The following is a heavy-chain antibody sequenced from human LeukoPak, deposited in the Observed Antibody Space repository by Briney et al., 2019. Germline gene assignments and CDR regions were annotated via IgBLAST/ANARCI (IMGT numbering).Heavy chain of an antibody. D-gene: IGHD6-19*01. CDR2: IYYTGST. CDR1: GGSISSTSYY. CDR3: ARQAESRIAVAATGLYYFDY. J-gene: IGHJ4*02. V-gene: IGHV4-39*01. Sequence: PSETLSPTCTVSGGSISSTSYYWGWIRQPPGKGLEWIGTIYYTGSTYYNPSLKSRVTISVDRSKNQFSLKLRSVTAADTAVYYCARQAESRIAVAATGLYYFDYWGQGTLVTVSS.